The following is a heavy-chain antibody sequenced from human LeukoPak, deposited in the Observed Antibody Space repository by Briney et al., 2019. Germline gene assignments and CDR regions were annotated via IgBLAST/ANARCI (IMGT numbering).Heavy chain of an antibody. J-gene: IGHJ6*02. Sequence: GGSLRLSCAALGFTVSNNYMGWVRQAPGKGLEWVSVIYRDGNTYYADSVKGRFTISRDNSKNTLYLQMNSLRAEDTAVYYCARVWFGALDVWGQGTTVTVSS. CDR1: GFTVSNNY. V-gene: IGHV3-53*05. D-gene: IGHD3-10*01. CDR3: ARVWFGALDV. CDR2: IYRDGNT.